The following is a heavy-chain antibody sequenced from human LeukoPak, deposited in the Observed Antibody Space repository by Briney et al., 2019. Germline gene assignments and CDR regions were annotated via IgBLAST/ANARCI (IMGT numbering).Heavy chain of an antibody. CDR2: INHSGST. Sequence: SETLSLTCAVYGGSFSGYYWSWIRQPPGKGLEWIGEINHSGSTNYNPSLKSRVTISVDTSKNQFSLKLSSVTAADTAVYSCARRRGGSKGAFDIWGQGTMVTVSS. J-gene: IGHJ3*02. V-gene: IGHV4-34*01. CDR1: GGSFSGYY. D-gene: IGHD1-26*01. CDR3: ARRRGGSKGAFDI.